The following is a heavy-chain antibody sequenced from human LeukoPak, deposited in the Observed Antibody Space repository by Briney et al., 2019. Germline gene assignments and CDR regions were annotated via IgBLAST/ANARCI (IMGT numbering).Heavy chain of an antibody. D-gene: IGHD2-8*01. V-gene: IGHV4-61*02. CDR1: GGSMNSGSYY. J-gene: IGHJ4*02. CDR2: IYSSGST. CDR3: ARDSPPAYCTSGSCYFDS. Sequence: KPSQTLSLTCTVSGGSMNSGSYYWSWIRQSAGKGLEWIGRIYSSGSTNYSPSLQSRVTISVDTSKNQFSLTLSAVTPADTAVYYCARDSPPAYCTSGSCYFDSWGQGTLVTVSS.